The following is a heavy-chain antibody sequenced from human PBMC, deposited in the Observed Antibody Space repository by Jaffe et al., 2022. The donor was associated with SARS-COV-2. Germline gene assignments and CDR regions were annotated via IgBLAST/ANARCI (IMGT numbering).Heavy chain of an antibody. J-gene: IGHJ4*02. CDR2: ISAPNGDT. V-gene: IGHV1-3*01. CDR1: GYSFRSFG. D-gene: IGHD3-22*01. CDR3: ARDASRVLGKYSFNSHNHFDY. Sequence: QVQLVQSGAEVKKPGASVKVSCKASGYSFRSFGIHWLRQAPGQRLEWMALISAPNGDTKISQNFQGRVSITRDTSASTAYMELSRLSSEDTAVYFCARDASRVLGKYSFNSHNHFDYWGRGTLVTVSA.